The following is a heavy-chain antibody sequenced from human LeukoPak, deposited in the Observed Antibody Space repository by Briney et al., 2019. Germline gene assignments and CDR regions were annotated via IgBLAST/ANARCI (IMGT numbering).Heavy chain of an antibody. CDR1: GGSISSYY. V-gene: IGHV4-59*01. D-gene: IGHD1-26*01. CDR3: ARVGGWEPKLHGVTFDY. Sequence: SETLSLTCTVSGGSISSYYWSWIRQPQANGLEWIGNIYYTGSTNYNPSLKSRVTMSADTSKNQFSLKLSSVTAADTAVYFCARVGGWEPKLHGVTFDYLGQGTLVTVSS. CDR2: IYYTGST. J-gene: IGHJ4*02.